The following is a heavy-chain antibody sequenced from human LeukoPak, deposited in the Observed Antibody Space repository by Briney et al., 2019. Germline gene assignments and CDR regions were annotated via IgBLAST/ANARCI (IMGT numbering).Heavy chain of an antibody. CDR3: ARHGHRYSSSWGAGATLLY. CDR2: INHSGST. V-gene: IGHV4-34*01. CDR1: GGSFSGYY. Sequence: SETLSLTCAVSGGSFSGYYWTWIRQPPGKGLEWIGEINHSGSTNYNPSLKSRVTISVDTSKNQFSLKLSSVTAADTAVYYCARHGHRYSSSWGAGATLLYWSQGTLVTVSS. J-gene: IGHJ4*02. D-gene: IGHD6-13*01.